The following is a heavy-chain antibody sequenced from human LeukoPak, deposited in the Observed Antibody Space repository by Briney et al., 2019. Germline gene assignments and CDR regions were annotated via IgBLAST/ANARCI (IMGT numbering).Heavy chain of an antibody. D-gene: IGHD6-25*01. Sequence: GGSLRLSCAVSGLTFSSYSMNWVRQAPGEGLEWVSNIGTSSTTIYYADSVKGRFTISRDNAKNSLYLQMNSLRADDTAVYYCARFAAGGSYYYYMDVWGKGTTVTVSS. J-gene: IGHJ6*03. CDR2: IGTSSTTI. CDR3: ARFAAGGSYYYYMDV. CDR1: GLTFSSYS. V-gene: IGHV3-48*01.